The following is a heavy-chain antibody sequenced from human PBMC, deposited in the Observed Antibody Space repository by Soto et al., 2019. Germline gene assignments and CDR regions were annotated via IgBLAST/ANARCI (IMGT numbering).Heavy chain of an antibody. J-gene: IGHJ4*02. CDR1: GGSITNSHW. CDR2: IYESGST. V-gene: IGHV4-4*02. Sequence: SETLSLTCVVSGGSITNSHWWSFVRQPPGKGLEWIGEIYESGSTNYNPSLRSRVTMSMDKSNKQFSLNLRSVTAADTAVYYCGRDAAYCAGGSCPIDFWGRGTLVTVSS. CDR3: GRDAAYCAGGSCPIDF. D-gene: IGHD2-15*01.